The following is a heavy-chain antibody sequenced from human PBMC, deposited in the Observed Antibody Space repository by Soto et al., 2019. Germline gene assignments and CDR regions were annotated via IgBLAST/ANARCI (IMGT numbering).Heavy chain of an antibody. CDR1: GETISSCSYY. CDR2: IYHSGRT. J-gene: IGHJ4*02. V-gene: IGHV4-39*01. Sequence: EPLTLTCVVSGETISSCSYYWGWIRQPRGKGLEWIGSIYHSGRTYYNPSLRRRVSISIDASKNQFSLELSSVTAAATALYYFARPLTTLVPQGYIDYSGQRAIVTLSS. D-gene: IGHD2-2*02. CDR3: ARPLTTLVPQGYIDY.